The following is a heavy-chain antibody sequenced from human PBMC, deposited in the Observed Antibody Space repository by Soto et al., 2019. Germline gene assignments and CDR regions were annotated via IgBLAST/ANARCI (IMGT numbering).Heavy chain of an antibody. D-gene: IGHD2-15*01. CDR2: IYYSGST. J-gene: IGHJ6*02. Sequence: SETLSLTCTVSGGSISSGDYYWGWIRQPPGKGLEWIGYIYYSGSTYYNPSLKSRVTISVDTSKNQFSLKLSSVTAADTAVYYCARVHTCSGGSCYSPDYGMDVWGQGTTVTVSS. CDR3: ARVHTCSGGSCYSPDYGMDV. V-gene: IGHV4-30-4*01. CDR1: GGSISSGDYY.